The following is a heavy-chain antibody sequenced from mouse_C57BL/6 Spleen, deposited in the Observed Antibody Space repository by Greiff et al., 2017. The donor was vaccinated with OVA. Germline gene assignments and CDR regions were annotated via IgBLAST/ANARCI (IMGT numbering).Heavy chain of an antibody. J-gene: IGHJ2*01. Sequence: EVQLVESGGGLVQPKGSLKLSCAASGFSFNTYAMNWVRQAPGQGLEWVARISSESNNYATYYADSVKDRFTISREDSESMLYLKMNNLETEDTAMYYCVRGNFLLDYWGQGTTLTVSS. V-gene: IGHV10-1*01. CDR3: VRGNFLLDY. D-gene: IGHD2-1*01. CDR1: GFSFNTYA. CDR2: ISSESNNYAT.